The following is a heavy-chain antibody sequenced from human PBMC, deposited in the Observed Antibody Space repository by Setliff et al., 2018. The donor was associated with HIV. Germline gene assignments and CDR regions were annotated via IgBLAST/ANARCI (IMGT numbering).Heavy chain of an antibody. CDR1: GGSVSNSNYY. V-gene: IGHV4-39*01. Sequence: SETLSLTCTVSGGSVSNSNYYWAWIRQPPGKGLEYIGSVYFSGRAYYNPSLKSRVTISLDTSKNQFSLKLSSVTAADTAVYYCARLEYYYYVDVWGNGTTVTVSS. CDR2: VYFSGRA. CDR3: ARLEYYYYVDV. J-gene: IGHJ6*03.